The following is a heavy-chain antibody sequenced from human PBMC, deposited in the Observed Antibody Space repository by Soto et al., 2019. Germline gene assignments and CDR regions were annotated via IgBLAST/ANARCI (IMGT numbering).Heavy chain of an antibody. V-gene: IGHV1-18*01. D-gene: IGHD2-15*01. J-gene: IGHJ2*01. CDR3: ARCYCSVGSCFTCWHFDL. CDR1: GYTFSTFG. CDR2: ISVEKGDT. Sequence: QVQVVQSGAEVKKPGASVKVACKASGYTFSTFGMSWVRQAPGQGLEWMGWISVEKGDTNSAQKFQDRVIMTTDTSTGTAYMELRSLTSDDTAVYYCARCYCSVGSCFTCWHFDLWGRGTLVTVSS.